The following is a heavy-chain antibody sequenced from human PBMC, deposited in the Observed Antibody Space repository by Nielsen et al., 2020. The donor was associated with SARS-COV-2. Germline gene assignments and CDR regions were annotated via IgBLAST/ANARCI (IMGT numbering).Heavy chain of an antibody. V-gene: IGHV3-48*02. CDR1: GFTFSSYA. D-gene: IGHD1-26*01. Sequence: GESLKISCAASGFTFSSYAMSWVRQAPGKGLEWVSYISSTSSTIYYADSVKGRFTISRDNAKNSLFLQMNSLRDEDTAVYYCARDISGSSYWGQGTLVTVSS. J-gene: IGHJ4*02. CDR3: ARDISGSSY. CDR2: ISSTSSTI.